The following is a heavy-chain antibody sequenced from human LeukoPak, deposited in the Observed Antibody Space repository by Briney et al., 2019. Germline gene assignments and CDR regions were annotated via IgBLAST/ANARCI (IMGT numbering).Heavy chain of an antibody. CDR1: GGSFSGYY. CDR3: ARACGGDCYSGFDY. CDR2: INHSGST. Sequence: SETLSLTCAVYGGSFSGYYWSWIRQPPGKGLEWIGEINHSGSTNYNPSLKSRVTISVDTSKNQFSLKLSSVTAADTAVYYCARACGGDCYSGFDYWGQGTLVTASS. V-gene: IGHV4-34*01. J-gene: IGHJ4*02. D-gene: IGHD2-21*01.